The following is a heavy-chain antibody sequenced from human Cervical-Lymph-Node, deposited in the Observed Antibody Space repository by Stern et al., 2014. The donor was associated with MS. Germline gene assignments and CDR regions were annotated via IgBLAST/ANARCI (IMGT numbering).Heavy chain of an antibody. Sequence: VQLVQSGSELKEPGASVKLSCKASGYTFTTYAINWVRQAPGQGLEWMGWIHTRYGNPTYAQDFTGRFVFSLDTSVHTTYLEINRLKVDDTAKYYCARGFSSGYYTSGYFDLWGRGTLVAVSS. CDR2: IHTRYGNP. D-gene: IGHD3-22*01. CDR3: ARGFSSGYYTSGYFDL. CDR1: GYTFTTYA. J-gene: IGHJ2*01. V-gene: IGHV7-4-1*02.